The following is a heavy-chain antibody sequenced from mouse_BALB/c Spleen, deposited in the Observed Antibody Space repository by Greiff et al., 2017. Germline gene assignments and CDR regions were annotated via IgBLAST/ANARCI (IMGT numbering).Heavy chain of an antibody. Sequence: QVQLKQPGAELVRPGASVKLSCKASGYTFTSYWINWVKQRPGQGLEWIGNIYPSDSYTNYNQKFKDKATLTVDKSSSTAYMQLSSPTSEDSAVYYCTRSGYGKGAMDYWGQGTSVTVSS. CDR1: GYTFTSYW. V-gene: IGHV1-69*02. CDR3: TRSGYGKGAMDY. D-gene: IGHD2-1*01. J-gene: IGHJ4*01. CDR2: IYPSDSYT.